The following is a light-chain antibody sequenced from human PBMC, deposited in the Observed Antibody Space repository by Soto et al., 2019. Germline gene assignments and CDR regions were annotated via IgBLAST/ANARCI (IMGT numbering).Light chain of an antibody. CDR1: QSVSSD. J-gene: IGKJ1*01. Sequence: TQSPATLSVSPGERATLSCRASQSVSSDLAWYHQKPGQAPRLLIYGASTRATGIPARFSGSGSGTEFTLTINSLQSEDFAVYYCQQYNNWPRTFGQGTKVDIK. V-gene: IGKV3-15*01. CDR3: QQYNNWPRT. CDR2: GAS.